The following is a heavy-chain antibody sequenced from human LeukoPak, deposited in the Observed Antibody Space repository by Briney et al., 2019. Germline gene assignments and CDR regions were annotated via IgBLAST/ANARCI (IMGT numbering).Heavy chain of an antibody. J-gene: IGHJ4*02. CDR3: ARDSTYYYDSGSSGPHYFGY. D-gene: IGHD3-10*01. V-gene: IGHV3-73*01. Sequence: GGSLKLSCAASGFTFSGSAVHWVRQASGKGRGGVGRFRSKVNSYATAYAASVKGRFTISRDDSKNTAYLQMNSLKTEDTAVYYCARDSTYYYDSGSSGPHYFGYWGQGTLVTVSS. CDR1: GFTFSGSA. CDR2: FRSKVNSYAT.